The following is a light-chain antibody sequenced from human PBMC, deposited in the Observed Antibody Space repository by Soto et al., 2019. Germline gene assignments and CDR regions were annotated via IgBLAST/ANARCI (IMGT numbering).Light chain of an antibody. CDR1: QSVSSSY. CDR3: QQYGSSGLT. J-gene: IGKJ4*01. Sequence: EIVLTQSPGTLSLSPGERATLSFRASQSVSSSYLAWYQHKPGQAPRLLIYGASSRATGIPDRFSGSGSGTDFTLTISRLEPEDFAVYYCQQYGSSGLTFGGGTKVDI. V-gene: IGKV3-20*01. CDR2: GAS.